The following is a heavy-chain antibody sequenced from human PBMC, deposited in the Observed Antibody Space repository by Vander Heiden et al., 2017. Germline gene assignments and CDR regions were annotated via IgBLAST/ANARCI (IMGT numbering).Heavy chain of an antibody. CDR3: ARGGSHTHTDGFSF. D-gene: IGHD1-26*01. CDR1: GFPFRSYG. J-gene: IGHJ3*01. CDR2: IWYDESKT. V-gene: IGHV3-33*01. Sequence: QLVESGGGVVQPGTSLRLSCAASGFPFRSYGMHWVRQAPGKGLEWVAVIWYDESKTYYEDTVEGRFTISRDNFKDTLYLEMNSLRAEDSAVYWCARGGSHTHTDGFSFWGQGTMVSVS.